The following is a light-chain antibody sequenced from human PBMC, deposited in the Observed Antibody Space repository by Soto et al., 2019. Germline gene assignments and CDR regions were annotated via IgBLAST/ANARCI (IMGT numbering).Light chain of an antibody. V-gene: IGKV1-5*01. CDR2: DAS. Sequence: DIQMTQSPSTLSASVGDRVTITCRASQSISSWLAWYQQKPGKAPKLLIYDASSLESGVPSRFSGSGFGTEFTLTIISLQPDDFATYYCQQYNRYRTFGQGTKVEIK. CDR1: QSISSW. CDR3: QQYNRYRT. J-gene: IGKJ1*01.